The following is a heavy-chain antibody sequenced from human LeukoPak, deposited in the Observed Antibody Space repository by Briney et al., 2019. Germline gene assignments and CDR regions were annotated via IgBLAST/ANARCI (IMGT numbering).Heavy chain of an antibody. V-gene: IGHV3-30*18. CDR3: AKYRSWLDAFDI. CDR2: ISYDGSNK. CDR1: GFIFSSYA. J-gene: IGHJ3*02. D-gene: IGHD6-13*01. Sequence: PGGSLRLSCAASGFIFSSYAMHWVRQAPGKGLEWVAVISYDGSNKYYADSVKGRFTISRDNSKNTLYLQMNSLRAEDTAVYYCAKYRSWLDAFDIWGQGTMVTVSS.